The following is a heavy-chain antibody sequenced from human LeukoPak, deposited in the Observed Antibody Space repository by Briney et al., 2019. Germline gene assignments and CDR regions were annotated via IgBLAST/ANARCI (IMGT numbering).Heavy chain of an antibody. D-gene: IGHD3-22*01. J-gene: IGHJ4*02. V-gene: IGHV3-23*01. CDR3: AKSRGTTSSYYYSDY. CDR2: ISGSGANT. CDR1: GFTFSSFA. Sequence: GEALKISCAASGFTFSSFAMSWVRQAPGKGLELGSGISGSGANTYYAAYVKGRVTISRDNSKNTLYLQMNSLRGEDTAVYYCAKSRGTTSSYYYSDYWGQGTLVTVSS.